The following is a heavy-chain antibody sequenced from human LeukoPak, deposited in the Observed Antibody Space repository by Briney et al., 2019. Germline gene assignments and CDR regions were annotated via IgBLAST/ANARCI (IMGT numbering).Heavy chain of an antibody. CDR3: ARGRAAADYYYYYMDV. Sequence: SETLSLTCTVSGGSISSYYWSWIRQPPGKGLEWIGYIYYSGSTNYNPSLKSRVTISVDTSKNQFSLKLSSVTAADTAVYYCARGRAAADYYYYYMDVWGKGTTVTISS. J-gene: IGHJ6*03. V-gene: IGHV4-59*01. CDR1: GGSISSYY. CDR2: IYYSGST. D-gene: IGHD6-13*01.